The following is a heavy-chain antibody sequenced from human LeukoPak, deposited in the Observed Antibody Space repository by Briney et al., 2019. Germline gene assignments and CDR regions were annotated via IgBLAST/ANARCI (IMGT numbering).Heavy chain of an antibody. CDR3: ARATHYDSWSGNYYYYMDV. Sequence: ASVKVSCKASGYTLTSYGISWLRQAPGQGLDWMGWISAYNGNTNYAQKLQGRVTMTTDTSTSTAYMELRSLRSDDTAVYYCARATHYDSWSGNYYYYMDVWGKGTTVTVSS. J-gene: IGHJ6*03. CDR1: GYTLTSYG. V-gene: IGHV1-18*01. CDR2: ISAYNGNT. D-gene: IGHD3-3*01.